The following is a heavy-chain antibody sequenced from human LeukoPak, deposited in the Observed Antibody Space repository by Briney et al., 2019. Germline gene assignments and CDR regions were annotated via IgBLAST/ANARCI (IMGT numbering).Heavy chain of an antibody. CDR3: AASRAHWGSDY. D-gene: IGHD7-27*01. CDR2: IVVGSGNT. J-gene: IGHJ4*02. Sequence: GASVKVSCKASGYTFTSYDINWVRQATGQGLEWIGWIVVGSGNTNYAQKFQERVTITRDMSTSTAYMELSSLRSEDTAVYYCAASRAHWGSDYWGQGTLVTVSS. V-gene: IGHV1-58*02. CDR1: GYTFTSYD.